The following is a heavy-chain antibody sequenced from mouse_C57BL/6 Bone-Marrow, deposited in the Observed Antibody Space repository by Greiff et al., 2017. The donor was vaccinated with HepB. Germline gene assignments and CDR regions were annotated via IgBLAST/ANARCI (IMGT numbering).Heavy chain of an antibody. CDR1: GYTFTSYW. CDR2: IDPSDSYT. Sequence: QVQLQQPGAELVMPGASVKLSCKASGYTFTSYWMHWVKQRPGQGLEWIGEIDPSDSYTNYNQKFKGKSTLPVDKSSSTAYMKLSSLTSEDSAVYYCARGGLDGYYWYWYFDVWGTGTTVTVSS. V-gene: IGHV1-69*01. D-gene: IGHD2-3*01. CDR3: ARGGLDGYYWYWYFDV. J-gene: IGHJ1*03.